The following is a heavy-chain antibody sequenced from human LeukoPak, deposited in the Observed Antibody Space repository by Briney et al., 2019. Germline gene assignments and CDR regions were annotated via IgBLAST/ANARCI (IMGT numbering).Heavy chain of an antibody. CDR3: AKATGTFYYFDY. V-gene: IGHV3-23*01. D-gene: IGHD1-1*01. CDR2: ISGSGGST. Sequence: GGSLRLSCAASGFTFSSYSMNWVRQAPGKGLEWVSAISGSGGSTYYADSVKGRFTISRDNSKSTLYLQMNSLRAEDTAVYYCAKATGTFYYFDYWGQGTLVTVSS. CDR1: GFTFSSYS. J-gene: IGHJ4*02.